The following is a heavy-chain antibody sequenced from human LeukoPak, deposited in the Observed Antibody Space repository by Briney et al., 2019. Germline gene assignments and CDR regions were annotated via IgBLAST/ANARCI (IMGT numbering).Heavy chain of an antibody. J-gene: IGHJ5*02. V-gene: IGHV3-74*01. CDR3: AAGGLVGATAVDP. CDR2: INSDGSST. D-gene: IGHD1-26*01. Sequence: GGSLRLSCAASGFTFSSYWMHWVRQAPGKGLVWVSRINSDGSSTSYADSVKGRFTISRDNAKNTLYLQMNSLRAEDTAVYYCAAGGLVGATAVDPWGQGTLVTVSS. CDR1: GFTFSSYW.